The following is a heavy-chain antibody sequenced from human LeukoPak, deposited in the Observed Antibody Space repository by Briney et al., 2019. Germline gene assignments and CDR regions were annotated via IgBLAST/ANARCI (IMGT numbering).Heavy chain of an antibody. J-gene: IGHJ5*02. V-gene: IGHV4-61*02. CDR2: IYTSGST. CDR3: ARVPAAYYDFWSGYP. CDR1: GGSISSGSYY. Sequence: SQTLSLTCTVSGGSISSGSYYWSCIRQPAGKGLEWIVRIYTSGSTNYNPSLKSRVTISVDTFKNQFSLKLSSVTAADTAVYYWARVPAAYYDFWSGYPWGQGTLATVSS. D-gene: IGHD3-3*01.